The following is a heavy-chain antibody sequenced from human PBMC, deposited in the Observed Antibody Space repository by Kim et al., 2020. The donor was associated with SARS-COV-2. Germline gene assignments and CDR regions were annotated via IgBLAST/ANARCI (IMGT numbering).Heavy chain of an antibody. Sequence: TPSPKSRVTISVDTSKDQFSLKLSSVTAADTAVYYCARHGEWELRNAFDIWGQGTMVTVSS. V-gene: IGHV4-59*08. J-gene: IGHJ3*02. D-gene: IGHD1-26*01. CDR3: ARHGEWELRNAFDI.